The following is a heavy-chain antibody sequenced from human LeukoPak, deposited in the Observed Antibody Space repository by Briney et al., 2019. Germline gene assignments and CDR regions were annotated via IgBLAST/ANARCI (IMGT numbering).Heavy chain of an antibody. CDR3: ARAFNPVAARPWGDAFDI. D-gene: IGHD6-6*01. J-gene: IGHJ3*02. CDR1: GYTFTGYY. Sequence: ASVKVSCKASGYTFTGYYMHWVRQAPGQGLEWMGWINPNSGGTNYAQKFQGRVTMTRDTSISTAYMELSRLRSDDTAVYYCARAFNPVAARPWGDAFDIWGQGTMVTVSS. V-gene: IGHV1-2*02. CDR2: INPNSGGT.